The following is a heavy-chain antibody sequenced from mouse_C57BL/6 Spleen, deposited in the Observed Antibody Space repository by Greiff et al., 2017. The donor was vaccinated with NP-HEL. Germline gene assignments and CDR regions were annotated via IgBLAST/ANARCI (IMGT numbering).Heavy chain of an antibody. V-gene: IGHV1-18*01. Sequence: EVKLMESGPELVKPGASVKIPCKASGYTFTDYNMDWVKQSHGKSLEWIGDINPNNGGTIYNQKFKGKATLTVDKSSSTAYMELRSLTSEDTAVYYCARRRGYDGYYEYFDYWGQGTTLTVSS. D-gene: IGHD2-3*01. CDR3: ARRRGYDGYYEYFDY. J-gene: IGHJ2*01. CDR1: GYTFTDYN. CDR2: INPNNGGT.